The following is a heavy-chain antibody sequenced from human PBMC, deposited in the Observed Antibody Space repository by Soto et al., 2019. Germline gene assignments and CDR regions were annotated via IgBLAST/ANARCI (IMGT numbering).Heavy chain of an antibody. J-gene: IGHJ6*03. CDR1: GYTFTSYY. CDR3: ARDQEPSTLYYDYYYMDV. V-gene: IGHV1-46*03. Sequence: ASVKVSCKASGYTFTSYYMHWVRQAPGQGLEWMGIINPSGGSTSYAQKYQGRVTMTRDTSTSTVYMEVCGLRSEDTAVYYCARDQEPSTLYYDYYYMDVWGKGTTVTVSS. CDR2: INPSGGST.